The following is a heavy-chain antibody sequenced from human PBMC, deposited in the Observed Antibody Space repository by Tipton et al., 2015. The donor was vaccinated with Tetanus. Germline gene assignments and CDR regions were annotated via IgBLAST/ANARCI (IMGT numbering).Heavy chain of an antibody. CDR3: ARGSTMFF. Sequence: TLSLTCSVSGGSIINNNWWTWVRQPPGKGLEWIGEIYHSGHTNYNPSLETRVTISVDESKNQFSLNLMSVTAADTAVYYCARGSTMFFWGQGTLVTVSS. V-gene: IGHV4-4*02. J-gene: IGHJ4*02. CDR1: GGSIINNNW. D-gene: IGHD3-10*02. CDR2: IYHSGHT.